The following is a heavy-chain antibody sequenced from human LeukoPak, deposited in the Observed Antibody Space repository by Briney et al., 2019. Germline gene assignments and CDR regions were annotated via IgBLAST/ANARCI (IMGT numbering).Heavy chain of an antibody. J-gene: IGHJ4*02. V-gene: IGHV3-53*01. CDR3: ARILRGIDY. Sequence: GGYLRLSCAASGFTVSSNYMSWVRQAPGNGLEWVSVIYSGGSTYYADSVKGRFTISRDKSKNTLYLQMNSLRAEDTAVYYCARILRGIDYWGQGILVTVSS. CDR2: IYSGGST. D-gene: IGHD3-16*01. CDR1: GFTVSSNY.